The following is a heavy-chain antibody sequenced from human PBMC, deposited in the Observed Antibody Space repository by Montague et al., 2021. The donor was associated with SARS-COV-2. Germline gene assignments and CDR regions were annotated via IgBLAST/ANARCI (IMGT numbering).Heavy chain of an antibody. V-gene: IGHV4-59*01. J-gene: IGHJ6*02. CDR3: ARVVRYYDFWSGYTEYYYYGMDV. CDR1: GGSISSYF. CDR2: IYYSGTT. Sequence: SETLSLTCTVSGGSISSYFWSWIRQPPGKGLEWIGSIYYSGTTNYSPSLKSRVTISVDTSKNQFSLKLSSVTAADTAVYYCARVVRYYDFWSGYTEYYYYGMDVWGQGTTGTVSS. D-gene: IGHD3-3*01.